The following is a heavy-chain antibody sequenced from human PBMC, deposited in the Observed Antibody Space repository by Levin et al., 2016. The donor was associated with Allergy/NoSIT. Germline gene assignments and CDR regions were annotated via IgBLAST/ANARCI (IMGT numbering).Heavy chain of an antibody. J-gene: IGHJ6*03. CDR3: ARAHLFPRDRYDILTGYSPTLGYYYYMDV. CDR2: IIPIFGTA. V-gene: IGHV1-69*13. Sequence: SVKVSCKASGGTFSSYAISWVRQAPGQGLEWMGGIIPIFGTANYAQKFQGRVTITADESTSTAYMELSSLRSEDTAVYYCARAHLFPRDRYDILTGYSPTLGYYYYMDVWGKGTTVTVSS. D-gene: IGHD3-9*01. CDR1: GGTFSSYA.